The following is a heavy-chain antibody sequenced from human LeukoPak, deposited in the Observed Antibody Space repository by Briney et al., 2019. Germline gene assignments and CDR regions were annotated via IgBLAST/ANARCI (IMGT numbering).Heavy chain of an antibody. CDR3: ARDQRSESYYPWCWFDH. Sequence: PGGSPRLSRAASGFAVSTNYLSRVRQAPGKGREWVSVIYSDGSTYYTDSAKGRFTISRDNSKNTLYLQMNSLRPEDTAVYYCARDQRSESYYPWCWFDHWGQGTLVTVSS. CDR1: GFAVSTNY. CDR2: IYSDGST. J-gene: IGHJ5*02. V-gene: IGHV3-66*02. D-gene: IGHD1-26*01.